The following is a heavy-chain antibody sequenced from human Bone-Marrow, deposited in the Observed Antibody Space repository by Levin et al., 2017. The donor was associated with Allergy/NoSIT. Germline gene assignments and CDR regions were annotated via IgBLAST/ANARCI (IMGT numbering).Heavy chain of an antibody. CDR3: ARARQQLVYSFFDF. D-gene: IGHD6-13*01. J-gene: IGHJ2*01. CDR1: GGTFSNYA. CDR2: IIPIYGTA. Sequence: KISCKASGGTFSNYAISWVRQAPGQGLEWMGGIIPIYGTANYAQKFQGRVTISADESTSTAYMELSSLRSEDTAIYYCARARQQLVYSFFDFWGRGTLVTVSS. V-gene: IGHV1-69*01.